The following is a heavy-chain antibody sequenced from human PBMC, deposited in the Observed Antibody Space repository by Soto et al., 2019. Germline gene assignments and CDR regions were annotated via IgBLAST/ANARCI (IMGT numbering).Heavy chain of an antibody. CDR2: IYPGDSDT. D-gene: IGHD6-19*01. Sequence: GESLKISXKGSGYRFTNYWIGWVRQMPGKGLEWMGIIYPGDSDTRYSPSFQGQVTISGDKSITTAYLQWSSLKASDTAMYYCARTIASGWRDAFDIWGQGTMVTVSS. V-gene: IGHV5-51*01. CDR1: GYRFTNYW. CDR3: ARTIASGWRDAFDI. J-gene: IGHJ3*02.